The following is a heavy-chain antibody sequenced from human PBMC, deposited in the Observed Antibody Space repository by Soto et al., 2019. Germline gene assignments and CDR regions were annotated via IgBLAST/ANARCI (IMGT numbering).Heavy chain of an antibody. Sequence: GGSLRLSCLASGFTFSDYTMTWVRLTPGRGLEWVSSIITGSGVTSYAASVTGRFTISRDNSKNMLYLQMNSLRVEDTAIYYCAKDRQPDGIWTFDYWGRGTLVTVSS. D-gene: IGHD2-15*01. CDR1: GFTFSDYT. CDR3: AKDRQPDGIWTFDY. V-gene: IGHV3-23*01. J-gene: IGHJ4*02. CDR2: IITGSGVT.